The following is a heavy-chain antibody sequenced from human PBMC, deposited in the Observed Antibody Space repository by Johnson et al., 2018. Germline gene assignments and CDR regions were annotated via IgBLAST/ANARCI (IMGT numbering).Heavy chain of an antibody. V-gene: IGHV3-30*03. CDR2: ISYDGSNK. D-gene: IGHD3-10*01. CDR1: GFTFSSYG. Sequence: QVQLVQSGGGVVQPGRSLRLSCAASGFTFSSYGMHWVRQAPGKGLAWVAVISYDGSNKYYADSVKGRFTISRDNSKNPLYRQMNSLTVEDTAVDSCARGSGSPTPDAFDIWGQGTMVTVSS. CDR3: ARGSGSPTPDAFDI. J-gene: IGHJ3*02.